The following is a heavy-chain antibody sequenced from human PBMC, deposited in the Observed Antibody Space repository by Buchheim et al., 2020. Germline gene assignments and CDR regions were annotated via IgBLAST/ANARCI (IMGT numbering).Heavy chain of an antibody. V-gene: IGHV4-39*07. J-gene: IGHJ4*02. CDR1: GDSVSSSTYC. Sequence: QLKLQESGPGLVKPSETLSLTCTVSGDSVSSSTYCWGWVRQPAGKGLDYIANICSIQNAYYNPSLRSRVTISVDTSKNRFSLTMTSVTAEDTAVYYCTRESRPSPDNGAWYSDYWGQGTL. D-gene: IGHD4-17*01. CDR3: TRESRPSPDNGAWYSDY. CDR2: ICSIQNA.